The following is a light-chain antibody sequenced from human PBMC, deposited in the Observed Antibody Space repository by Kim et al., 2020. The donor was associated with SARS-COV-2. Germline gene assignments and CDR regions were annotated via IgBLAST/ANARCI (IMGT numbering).Light chain of an antibody. CDR3: QKNYSTPFM. V-gene: IGKV1-39*01. J-gene: IGKJ4*02. Sequence: DIQMTQSPSSLSASVGDRVTITCRSSQSITTYVNWYQQKPGKAPKLLIYTASTLQSGVPSRFSGSGSGTEFTLTISSLQPEDFATYHSQKNYSTPFMFGGGTKVDIK. CDR2: TAS. CDR1: QSITTY.